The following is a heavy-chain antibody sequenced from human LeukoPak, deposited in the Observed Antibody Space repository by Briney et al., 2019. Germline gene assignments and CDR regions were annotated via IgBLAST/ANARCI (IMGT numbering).Heavy chain of an antibody. J-gene: IGHJ6*03. CDR3: AREAGGPGVCYSLYCYYYYIDV. Sequence: SETLSLTCAVYGGSFSGYYWSWIRQPPGKGLEWIGEINHSGSTNYNPSLKSRVTISVDTSKNQFSLKLSSVTAADTAVYYCAREAGGPGVCYSLYCYYYYIDVWGKGTTVTVSS. CDR2: INHSGST. CDR1: GGSFSGYY. D-gene: IGHD2-8*01. V-gene: IGHV4-34*01.